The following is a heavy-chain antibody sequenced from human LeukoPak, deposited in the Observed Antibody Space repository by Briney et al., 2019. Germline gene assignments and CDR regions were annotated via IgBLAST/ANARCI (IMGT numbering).Heavy chain of an antibody. CDR1: GFTFSSYW. D-gene: IGHD3-22*01. Sequence: PGGSLRLSCAASGFTFSSYWMSWVRQAPGKGLEWVANIKQDGSEKYYVDSVKGRFTISRDNAKNSLYLQMNSLRAEDTAVYYCARTTSLISSGYLLCDAFDTWGRGTMVTVSS. CDR3: ARTTSLISSGYLLCDAFDT. J-gene: IGHJ3*02. V-gene: IGHV3-7*01. CDR2: IKQDGSEK.